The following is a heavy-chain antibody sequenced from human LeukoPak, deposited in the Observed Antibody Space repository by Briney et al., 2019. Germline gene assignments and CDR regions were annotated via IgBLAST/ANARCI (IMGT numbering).Heavy chain of an antibody. CDR1: GFTFSSYA. Sequence: GGSLRLSCAASGFTFSSYAMSWVRPAPGKRLEWGSAISGSGGSTYYADSLKGRFTISRDNSKNTLYLQMTSLRAEDTAVYYCPTDNDYGDYWGQGTLVTVSS. V-gene: IGHV3-23*01. J-gene: IGHJ4*02. CDR2: ISGSGGST. D-gene: IGHD5-24*01. CDR3: PTDNDYGDY.